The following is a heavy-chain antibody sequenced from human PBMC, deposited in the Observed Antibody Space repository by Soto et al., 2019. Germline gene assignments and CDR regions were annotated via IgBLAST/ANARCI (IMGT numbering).Heavy chain of an antibody. Sequence: QVQLVQSGAEVKKPGSSVRVSCKASGTIFSSYTISWVRQAPGQGLEWMGRIIPILGETNSAQKFQSRVTLAAEKSTNPAYMELISLRLEYTTVYYCARWLGGRMEGWGQGTMVTVSS. D-gene: IGHD3-10*01. CDR3: ARWLGGRMEG. V-gene: IGHV1-69*02. CDR1: GTIFSSYT. J-gene: IGHJ6*01. CDR2: IIPILGET.